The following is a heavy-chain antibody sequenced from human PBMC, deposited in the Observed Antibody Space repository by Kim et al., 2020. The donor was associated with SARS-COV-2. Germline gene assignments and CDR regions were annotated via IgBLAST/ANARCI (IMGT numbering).Heavy chain of an antibody. CDR2: INHSGST. CDR3: ARGPYCSGGSCYKSRYFD. D-gene: IGHD2-15*01. V-gene: IGHV4-34*01. CDR1: GGSFSGYY. Sequence: SETLSLTCAVYGGSFSGYYWSWIRQPPGKGLEWIGEINHSGSTNYNPSLKSRVTISVDTSKNQFSLKLSSVTAADTAVYYCARGPYCSGGSCYKSRYFD. J-gene: IGHJ4*01.